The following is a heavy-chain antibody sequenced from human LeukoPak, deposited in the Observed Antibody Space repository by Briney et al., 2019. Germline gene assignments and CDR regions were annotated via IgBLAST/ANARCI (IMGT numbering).Heavy chain of an antibody. D-gene: IGHD2-8*01. CDR2: IKSKSDGGAT. CDR3: TTDFLSVYCHNGVRYFPY. J-gene: IGHJ4*02. V-gene: IGHV3-15*01. CDR1: GFTFSNAW. Sequence: PGGSLRLSCAASGFTFSNAWMSGVRQAPGKGLEWVGRIKSKSDGGATDYAAPVKGRFTISRDDSKDTLYLQMNSLKTEATGIYYCTTDFLSVYCHNGVRYFPYWGQGTLVTVSS.